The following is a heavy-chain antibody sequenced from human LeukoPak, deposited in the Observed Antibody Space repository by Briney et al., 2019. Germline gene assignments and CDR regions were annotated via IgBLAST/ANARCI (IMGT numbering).Heavy chain of an antibody. CDR2: IYYSGST. J-gene: IGHJ4*02. V-gene: IGHV4-61*10. CDR1: GGSISSGSYY. Sequence: PSETLSLTCTVSGGSISSGSYYWSWIRQPAGKGLEWIGYIYYSGSTNYNPSLKSRVTISVDTSKNQFSLKLSSVTAADTAVYYCASYSSGYYYGYWGQGTLVTVSS. CDR3: ASYSSGYYYGY. D-gene: IGHD3-22*01.